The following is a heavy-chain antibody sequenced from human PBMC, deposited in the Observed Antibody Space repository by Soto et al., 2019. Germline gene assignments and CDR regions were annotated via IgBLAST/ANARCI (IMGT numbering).Heavy chain of an antibody. D-gene: IGHD6-19*01. CDR1: SDSISSYY. V-gene: IGHV4-59*08. CDR2: TDYSGNT. Sequence: QVQLQESGPGLVRPSETLSLTCTVSSDSISSYYWIWIRQSPGKGLEWIGYTDYSGNTNYNPSLMRRVTISGDTSKNQFSLRLSSVPAADTAVYYCARAVGDPLYYLDYWGQGTLVTVSS. CDR3: ARAVGDPLYYLDY. J-gene: IGHJ4*02.